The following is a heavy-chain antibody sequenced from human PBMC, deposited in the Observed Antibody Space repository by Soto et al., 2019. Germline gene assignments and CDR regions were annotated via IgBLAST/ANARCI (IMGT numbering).Heavy chain of an antibody. CDR2: IYSGGST. Sequence: EVQLVETGGGLIQPGGSLRLSCAASGFTVSSNYMSWVRQAPGKRLEWVSVIYSGGSTYYADSVKGRFTISRDNSKNTLYLQMNSLRAEDTAVYYCARAPGGSSWVYWYFDLWGRGTLVTVSS. D-gene: IGHD6-13*01. V-gene: IGHV3-53*02. CDR3: ARAPGGSSWVYWYFDL. J-gene: IGHJ2*01. CDR1: GFTVSSNY.